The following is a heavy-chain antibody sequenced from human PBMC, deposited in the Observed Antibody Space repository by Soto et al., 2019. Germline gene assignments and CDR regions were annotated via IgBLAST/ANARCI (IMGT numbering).Heavy chain of an antibody. V-gene: IGHV1-69*08. Sequence: QVQLVQSGAEVKKPGSSVKVSCKASGVTFTNDIITWVRQAPGQGLEWMGRIIPLLDIANYAQKFQGRVTITADKSTSTAYMELNSLRSEDTAVYYCVRDSPIGSTYSGYDGIDYWGQGTLVTASS. CDR1: GVTFTNDI. J-gene: IGHJ4*02. CDR2: IIPLLDIA. D-gene: IGHD5-12*01. CDR3: VRDSPIGSTYSGYDGIDY.